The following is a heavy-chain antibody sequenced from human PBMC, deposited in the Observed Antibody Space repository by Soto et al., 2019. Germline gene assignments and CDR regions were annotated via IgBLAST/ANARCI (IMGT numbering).Heavy chain of an antibody. Sequence: PGGSLRLSCAASGFTFSNYSMNWVRQAPGKGLEWVAVISYDGSNKYYADSVKGRSTISRDNSKNTLYLQMNSLRAEDTAVYYCAKDNRSGEAVSTYFDYWGQGTLVTVSS. V-gene: IGHV3-30*18. D-gene: IGHD3-3*01. J-gene: IGHJ4*02. CDR1: GFTFSNYS. CDR2: ISYDGSNK. CDR3: AKDNRSGEAVSTYFDY.